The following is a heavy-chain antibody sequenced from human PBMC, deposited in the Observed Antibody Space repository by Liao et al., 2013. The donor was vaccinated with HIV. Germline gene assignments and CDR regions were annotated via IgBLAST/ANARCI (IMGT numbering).Heavy chain of an antibody. CDR3: AVGSSWYNGWVY. D-gene: IGHD6-13*01. Sequence: QVQLQESGPGLVKPSQTLSLTCTVSGGSISSGTYYWSWIRQPAGKGLEWIGRIYTSGSTNYSPSLKSRVTISLDTSKNQFSLKLSSVTAADTAVYFCAVGSSWYNGWVYWGQGTLVTVSS. V-gene: IGHV4-61*02. CDR1: GGSISSGTYY. CDR2: IYTSGST. J-gene: IGHJ4*02.